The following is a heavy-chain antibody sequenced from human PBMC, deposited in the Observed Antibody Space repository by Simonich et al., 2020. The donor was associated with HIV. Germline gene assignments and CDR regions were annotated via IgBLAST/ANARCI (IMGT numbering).Heavy chain of an antibody. CDR3: ARHRRVGATTGDAFDI. D-gene: IGHD1-26*01. V-gene: IGHV4-34*01. CDR1: GGSFSGYY. CDR2: INHSGST. J-gene: IGHJ3*02. Sequence: QVQLQQWGAGLLKPSETLSLTCAVYGGSFSGYYWSWIRQPPGKGLELVGEINHSGSTNYNPSLKRRLTISVDTSKNQFSLKLSSVTAADTAVYYCARHRRVGATTGDAFDIWGQGTMVTVSS.